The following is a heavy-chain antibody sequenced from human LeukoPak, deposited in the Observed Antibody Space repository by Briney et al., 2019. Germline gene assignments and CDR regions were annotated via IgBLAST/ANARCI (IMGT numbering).Heavy chain of an antibody. Sequence: SETLSLTCTVSGGSISWTSYYWGWIRQPPGKGLELIGSFYYNGSTYYSPSLKSRATISAETSKNQFSLKLSSVTAADTAVFYCARHGMATILNCGQGTLVTVSS. CDR3: ARHGMATILN. CDR1: GGSISWTSYY. D-gene: IGHD5-24*01. V-gene: IGHV4-39*01. CDR2: FYYNGST. J-gene: IGHJ4*02.